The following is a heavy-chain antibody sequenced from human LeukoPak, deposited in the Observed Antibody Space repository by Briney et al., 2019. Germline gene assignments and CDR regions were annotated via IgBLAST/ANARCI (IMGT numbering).Heavy chain of an antibody. Sequence: GGSLRLSCAASGFTFSSYGMHWVRLAPGKGLEWVAFIRYDGTNKYYADSVKGRFTISRDNSKNTLYLQMNSLRAEDTAVYYCAKDRSYVWGSYDYWGQGTLVTVSS. J-gene: IGHJ4*02. CDR3: AKDRSYVWGSYDY. D-gene: IGHD3-16*01. CDR1: GFTFSSYG. V-gene: IGHV3-30*02. CDR2: IRYDGTNK.